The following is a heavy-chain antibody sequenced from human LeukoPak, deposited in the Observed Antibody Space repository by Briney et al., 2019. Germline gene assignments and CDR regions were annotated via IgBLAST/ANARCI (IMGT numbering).Heavy chain of an antibody. Sequence: GGSLRLSCAASGFTFSGFGMHWVRQAPGKGLEWVAYIHTDQTIQYYADSVKGRFTISRDNAKNSLYLQMNSLRAEDTAVYYCARDFGARGWFDYWGQGTLVTVSS. V-gene: IGHV3-30*02. CDR2: IHTDQTIQ. CDR3: ARDFGARGWFDY. J-gene: IGHJ4*02. CDR1: GFTFSGFG. D-gene: IGHD6-19*01.